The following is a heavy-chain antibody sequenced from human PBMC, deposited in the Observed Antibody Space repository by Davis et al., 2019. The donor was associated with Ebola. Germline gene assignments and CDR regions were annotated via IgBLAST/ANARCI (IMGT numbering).Heavy chain of an antibody. CDR3: ARGGSLVYCSGGSCYFPFDY. V-gene: IGHV1-3*01. Sequence: ASVKVSCKASGYTFTNYYMHWVRQAPGQRLEWMGWINAGNGNTKYSQKFQGRVTITRDTSASTAYMELSSLRSEDTAVYYCARGGSLVYCSGGSCYFPFDYWGQGTLVTVSS. D-gene: IGHD2-15*01. CDR1: GYTFTNYY. CDR2: INAGNGNT. J-gene: IGHJ4*02.